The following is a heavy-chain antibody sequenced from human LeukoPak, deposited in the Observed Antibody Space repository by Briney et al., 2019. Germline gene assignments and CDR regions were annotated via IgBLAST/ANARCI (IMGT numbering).Heavy chain of an antibody. V-gene: IGHV2-5*02. CDR2: IYWDDDK. Sequence: SGPTLVKPTQTLTLTCTFSGLSLSTSGVAVGWIRQPPGKVLEWLALIYWDDDKRYSPSLKSRLTITKDTSKNQVVLTMTNIDPVDTDTYYCAHRLPARGFGYWGQGTLVTVSS. CDR3: AHRLPARGFGY. J-gene: IGHJ4*02. CDR1: GLSLSTSGVA.